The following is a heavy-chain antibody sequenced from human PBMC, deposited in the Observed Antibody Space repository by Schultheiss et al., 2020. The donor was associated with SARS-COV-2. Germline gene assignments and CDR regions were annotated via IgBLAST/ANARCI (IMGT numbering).Heavy chain of an antibody. Sequence: SETLSLTCTVSGGSVSSGSYYWSWIRQPPGKGLEWIGYIYYSGSTYYNPSLKSRVTISVDKSKNQFSLKLSSVTAADTAVYYCARFPGGFCSGGRCYYYNGMDVWGQGTTVTVSS. CDR1: GGSVSSGSYY. V-gene: IGHV4-61*01. D-gene: IGHD2-15*01. CDR3: ARFPGGFCSGGRCYYYNGMDV. CDR2: IYYSGST. J-gene: IGHJ6*02.